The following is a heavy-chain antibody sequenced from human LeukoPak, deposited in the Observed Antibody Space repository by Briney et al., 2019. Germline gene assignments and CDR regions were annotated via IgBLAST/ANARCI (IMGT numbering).Heavy chain of an antibody. CDR1: GFTFSSYA. J-gene: IGHJ4*02. Sequence: GGSLRLSCAASGFTFSSYAMSWVRQAPGKGVEWVSAISGSGGSTYYADSVKGRFTISRDNSKNTLYLQMNSLRAEDTAVYYCADPIAVAGYNYWGQGTLVTVSS. V-gene: IGHV3-23*01. CDR2: ISGSGGST. CDR3: ADPIAVAGYNY. D-gene: IGHD6-19*01.